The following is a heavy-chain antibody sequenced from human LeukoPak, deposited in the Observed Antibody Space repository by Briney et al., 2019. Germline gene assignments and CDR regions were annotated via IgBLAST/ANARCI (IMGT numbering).Heavy chain of an antibody. J-gene: IGHJ6*03. CDR2: TYYRSKWYN. CDR3: ASGLFQPHRGYYYHYYMDV. CDR1: GDSVSSNSAA. Sequence: SQTLSLTCAISGDSVSSNSAAWNWIRQSPSRGLEWLGRTYYRSKWYNDYAVSVKRRITINPDTSKNQFSLQLNSVTPEDTAVYYCASGLFQPHRGYYYHYYMDVWGKGTTVTVPS. V-gene: IGHV6-1*01.